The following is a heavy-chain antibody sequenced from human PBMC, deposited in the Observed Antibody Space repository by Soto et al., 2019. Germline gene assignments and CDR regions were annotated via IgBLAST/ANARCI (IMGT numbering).Heavy chain of an antibody. CDR2: ISYDGSHQ. CDR1: GFTFSNYG. D-gene: IGHD2-8*01. J-gene: IGHJ5*02. V-gene: IGHV3-30*03. Sequence: GXSLGLSYAASGFTFSNYGMHWVRQTPGKGLEWVAVISYDGSHQFYTDSVKGRFTISRDNSKNTLYLQMNSLKTEDTAMYYCATDPKSCTLGSHFLDNWFDPWGQGTLVTVYS. CDR3: ATDPKSCTLGSHFLDNWFDP.